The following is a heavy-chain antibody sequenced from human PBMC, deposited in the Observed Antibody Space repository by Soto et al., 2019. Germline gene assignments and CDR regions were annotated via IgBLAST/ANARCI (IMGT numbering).Heavy chain of an antibody. CDR2: IYYSGST. Sequence: SLTCTVSGGSISSSSYYWGWIRQPPGKGLEWIGSIYYSGSTYYNPSLKSRVTISVDTSKNQFSLKLSSVTAADTAVYYCARSQTTVTSYDYWGQGTLVTVSS. V-gene: IGHV4-39*07. D-gene: IGHD4-17*01. CDR1: GGSISSSSYY. J-gene: IGHJ4*02. CDR3: ARSQTTVTSYDY.